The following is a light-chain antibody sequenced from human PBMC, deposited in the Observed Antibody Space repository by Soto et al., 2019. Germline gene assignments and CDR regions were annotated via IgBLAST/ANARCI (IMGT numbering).Light chain of an antibody. CDR2: DAS. CDR1: QSISSW. CDR3: QQYNSYSPSIT. J-gene: IGKJ5*01. Sequence: DIQMTQSPSTLSASVGDRVTITCRASQSISSWLAWYQQKPGKAPKLLIYDASSLESGVPSRFSGSESWTEFTLTISSLQPDDFATYYCQQYNSYSPSITFGQGTRLEIK. V-gene: IGKV1-5*01.